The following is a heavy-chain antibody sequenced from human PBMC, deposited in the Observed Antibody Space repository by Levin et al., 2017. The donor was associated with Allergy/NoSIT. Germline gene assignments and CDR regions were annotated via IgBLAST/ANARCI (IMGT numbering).Heavy chain of an antibody. CDR3: ASVKPAYSSRWYSKWFDP. Sequence: PSETLSLTCTVSGGSISTSSYYWGWIRQPPGKGLEWIGSIYYSGTTFYNPSLKSRVTISIDTSKNQFPLRLSSVTAADTSVYYCASVKPAYSSRWYSKWFDPWGQGTLVTVAA. CDR2: IYYSGTT. CDR1: GGSISTSSYY. D-gene: IGHD6-13*01. V-gene: IGHV4-39*01. J-gene: IGHJ5*02.